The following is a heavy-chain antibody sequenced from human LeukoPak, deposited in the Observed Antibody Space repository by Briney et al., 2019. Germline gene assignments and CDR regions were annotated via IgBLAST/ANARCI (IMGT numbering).Heavy chain of an antibody. CDR1: GFTFSSYG. Sequence: GGSLRLSCAASGFTFSSYGMPWVRQAPGKGLEWVAVISYDGSNEYYADSVKGRFTISRDNSKNTLYLQMNSLRAEDTAVYYCAKGLVVVPAAYFDNWGQGILVTVSS. V-gene: IGHV3-30*18. CDR2: ISYDGSNE. J-gene: IGHJ4*02. D-gene: IGHD2-2*01. CDR3: AKGLVVVPAAYFDN.